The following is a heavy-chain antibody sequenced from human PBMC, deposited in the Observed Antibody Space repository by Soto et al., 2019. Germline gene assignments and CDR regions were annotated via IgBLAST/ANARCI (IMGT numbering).Heavy chain of an antibody. V-gene: IGHV6-1*01. J-gene: IGHJ4*02. Sequence: SQTLSLTCAISGDSVSSSSTAWNWIRQSPSRGLEWLGRTYYRSKWYNDYAVSVKSRITINPDTSKNQFSLQLNAVSPEDTAVYYCARESEDLTSNFDYWGQGTLVTVSS. CDR2: TYYRSKWYN. CDR1: GDSVSSSSTA. CDR3: ARESEDLTSNFDY.